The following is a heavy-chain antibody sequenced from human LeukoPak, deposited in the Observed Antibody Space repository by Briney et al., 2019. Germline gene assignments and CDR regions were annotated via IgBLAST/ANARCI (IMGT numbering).Heavy chain of an antibody. J-gene: IGHJ6*02. CDR3: ARVRFGELAFMDV. Sequence: ASVKVSCKAPGYTFTGYYMHWVRQAPGQGLEWMGWINPNSGGTNYAQKFQGWVTMTRDTSISTAYMELSRLRSDDTAVYYCARVRFGELAFMDVWGQGTTVTVSS. CDR1: GYTFTGYY. D-gene: IGHD3-10*01. V-gene: IGHV1-2*04. CDR2: INPNSGGT.